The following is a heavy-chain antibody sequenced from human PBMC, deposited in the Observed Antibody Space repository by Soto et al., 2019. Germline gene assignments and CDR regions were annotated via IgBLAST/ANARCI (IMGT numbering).Heavy chain of an antibody. D-gene: IGHD3-16*01. J-gene: IGHJ3*01. V-gene: IGHV3-74*01. CDR3: ARGQGGAFDL. CDR2: IHSDGSST. Sequence: DVQLVESGGGSVQPGGSLSLSCAATGFTFSYYWMHWVRQAPGKGLVWVSRIHSDGSSTTDADSVKGRFTISRDNAKKTLDLQMNSLRAEDTAVYYCARGQGGAFDLWGQGTMVTVAS. CDR1: GFTFSYYW.